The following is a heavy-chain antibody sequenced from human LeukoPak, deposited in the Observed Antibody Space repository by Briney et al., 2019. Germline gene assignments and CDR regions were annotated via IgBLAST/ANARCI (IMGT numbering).Heavy chain of an antibody. J-gene: IGHJ4*02. Sequence: GESPKISCKGSGYSFTNYWIGWVRQTPGKGLEWMGINYPGDSDTRHTLSFQGQVTISADKSISTAYRQWRSLKASGTGMYECARPSYYDSSGYGHYWGQGTLVTVSS. CDR3: ARPSYYDSSGYGHY. CDR1: GYSFTNYW. D-gene: IGHD3-22*01. CDR2: NYPGDSDT. V-gene: IGHV5-51*01.